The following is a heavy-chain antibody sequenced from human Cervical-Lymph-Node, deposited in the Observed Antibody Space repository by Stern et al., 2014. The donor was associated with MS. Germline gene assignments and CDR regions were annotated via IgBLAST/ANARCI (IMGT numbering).Heavy chain of an antibody. J-gene: IGHJ5*02. CDR1: GGSISSYY. V-gene: IGHV4-59*01. CDR3: ARGATQAFDP. CDR2: IYYSGST. Sequence: VQLQESGPGLVKPSETLSLTCTVSGGSISSYYWSWIRQPPGKGLEWIGYIYYSGSTNHNPSLKSRVTISVDTSKNQFSLKLSSVTAADTAVYYCARGATQAFDPWGQGTLVTVSS.